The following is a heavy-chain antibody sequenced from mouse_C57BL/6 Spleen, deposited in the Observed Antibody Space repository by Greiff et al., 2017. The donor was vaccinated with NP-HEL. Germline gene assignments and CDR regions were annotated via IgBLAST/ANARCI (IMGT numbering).Heavy chain of an antibody. V-gene: IGHV1-15*01. CDR2: IDPETGGT. CDR3: TRFWLNGWFAY. Sequence: QVQLQQSGAELVRPGASVTLSCKASGYTFTDYEMHWVKQTPVHGLEWIGAIDPETGGTAYNQKFKGKAILTADKSSSTAYMELRSLTSEDSAVYYCTRFWLNGWFAYWGQGTLVTVSA. CDR1: GYTFTDYE. D-gene: IGHD2-2*01. J-gene: IGHJ3*01.